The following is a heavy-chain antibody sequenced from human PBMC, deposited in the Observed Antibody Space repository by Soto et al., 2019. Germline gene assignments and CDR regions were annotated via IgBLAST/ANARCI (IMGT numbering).Heavy chain of an antibody. Sequence: SETLSLTSAVYGGSFSGYYWSWIRQPPGKGLEWIGEINHSGSTNYNPSLKSRVTISVDTSKNQFSLKLSSVTAADTAVYYCARGFRLSIAAAGNFDYCGQGTLVTVS. V-gene: IGHV4-34*01. CDR2: INHSGST. D-gene: IGHD6-13*01. CDR1: GGSFSGYY. J-gene: IGHJ4*02. CDR3: ARGFRLSIAAAGNFDY.